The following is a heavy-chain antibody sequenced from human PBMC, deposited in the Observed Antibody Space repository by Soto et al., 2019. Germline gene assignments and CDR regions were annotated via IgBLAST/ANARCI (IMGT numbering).Heavy chain of an antibody. CDR1: GYTFTGYY. J-gene: IGHJ3*02. V-gene: IGHV1-2*02. CDR2: INPNSGGT. CDR3: ARQYVDTAMVTDAFDI. Sequence: EASVKVSYKASGYTFTGYYMHWVRQAPGQGLEWMGWINPNSGGTNYAQKFQGRVTMTRDTSISTAFMELSRLRSDDTAVYYCARQYVDTAMVTDAFDIWGQGTMVTVSS. D-gene: IGHD5-18*01.